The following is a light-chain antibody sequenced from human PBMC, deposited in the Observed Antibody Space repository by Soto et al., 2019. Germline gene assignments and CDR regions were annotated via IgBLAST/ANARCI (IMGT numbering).Light chain of an antibody. CDR1: QSVTSSY. CDR2: GAS. J-gene: IGKJ5*01. V-gene: IGKV3-20*01. CDR3: QQYGNSPIT. Sequence: EIVLTQSPGTLSLSPGDRATLSCRASQSVTSSYLAWYQQKPGQAPRLLIYGASSRATGIPDRFSGSGSGTDFTRTISRLEPEDFVVYYCQQYGNSPITFGQGTRLEIK.